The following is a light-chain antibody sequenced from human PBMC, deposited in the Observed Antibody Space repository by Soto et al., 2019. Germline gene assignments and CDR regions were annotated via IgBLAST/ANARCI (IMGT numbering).Light chain of an antibody. J-gene: IGKJ1*01. CDR1: QSVSSY. CDR3: QQCGSSPET. CDR2: GAS. V-gene: IGKV3-20*01. Sequence: EVMMTQSPATLSVSPGERATLSCRASQSVSSYLAWYQQKPGQAPRLLIYGASSRATGIPDRFSGSGSGTDFTLTISRLEPEDFAVYYCQQCGSSPETFGQGTKVDIK.